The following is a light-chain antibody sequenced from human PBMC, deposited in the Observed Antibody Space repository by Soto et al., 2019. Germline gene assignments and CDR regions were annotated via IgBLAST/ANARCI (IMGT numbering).Light chain of an antibody. CDR3: HQYGISP. V-gene: IGKV3-20*01. CDR1: QSVSSNY. CDR2: GAS. J-gene: IGKJ4*01. Sequence: EFVLSQSPGTLSLSPGERATLSFRASQSVSSNYLAWYQQKPGQAPRLIIYGASSRATGIPDRFSGSGSGTEFSLTISRLEPDDFAVYFCHQYGISPFGGGTKV.